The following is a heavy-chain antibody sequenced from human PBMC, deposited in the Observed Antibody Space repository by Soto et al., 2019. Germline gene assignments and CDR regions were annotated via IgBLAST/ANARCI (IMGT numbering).Heavy chain of an antibody. CDR1: GFTFSSYW. Sequence: EVQLVESGGGLVQPGGSLRLSCAAPGFTFSSYWMSWVGQAPGKGLEWVANIKQDGSEKYYVDSVKGRFTISRDNAKNSLYLQMNSLRAEDTAVYYCAREQGVAGPVDYWGQGTLVTVSS. CDR3: AREQGVAGPVDY. J-gene: IGHJ4*02. CDR2: IKQDGSEK. D-gene: IGHD6-19*01. V-gene: IGHV3-7*05.